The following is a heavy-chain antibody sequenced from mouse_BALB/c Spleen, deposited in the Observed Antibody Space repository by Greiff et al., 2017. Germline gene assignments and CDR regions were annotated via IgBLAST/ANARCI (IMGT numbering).Heavy chain of an antibody. CDR3: TRKGSYEAMDY. CDR2: IYPSDSYT. V-gene: IGHV1-69*02. CDR1: GYTFTSYW. D-gene: IGHD1-1*02. J-gene: IGHJ4*01. Sequence: QVQLQQSGAELVRPGASVKLSCKASGYTFTSYWINWVKQRPGQGLEWIGNIYPSDSYTNYNQKFKDKATLTVDKSSSTAYMQLSSPTSEDSAVYYCTRKGSYEAMDYWGQGTSVTVSS.